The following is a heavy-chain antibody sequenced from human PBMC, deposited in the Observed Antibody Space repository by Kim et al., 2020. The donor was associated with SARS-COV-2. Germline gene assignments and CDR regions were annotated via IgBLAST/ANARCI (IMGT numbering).Heavy chain of an antibody. CDR3: TRWDAYADS. D-gene: IGHD1-26*01. CDR1: GFTVSSYS. J-gene: IGHJ4*02. V-gene: IGHV3-23*01. CDR2: ISVSATKT. Sequence: GGSLRLSCLASGFTVSSYSMTWVRQAPGKGLEWISGISVSATKTFYTDSVKGRFTISRDNSKNTVYLQMNTLRDEDTAVYYCTRWDAYADSWGQGTLVTV.